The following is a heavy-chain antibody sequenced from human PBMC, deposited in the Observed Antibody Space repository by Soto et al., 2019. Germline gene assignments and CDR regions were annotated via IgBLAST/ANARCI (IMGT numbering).Heavy chain of an antibody. V-gene: IGHV3-23*01. Sequence: EVHLLESGGGLAQPGGSLTLSCAASGFTFSSYGMTWVRQAPGKGLEWVSAISGDGASIYYADSVKGRFTITRDNSKSQLSLQMDTLSADDTAVYYCATYVFCDRDVCHWHVASWGQGPLVSVSS. J-gene: IGHJ4*02. CDR3: ATYVFCDRDVCHWHVAS. CDR2: ISGDGASI. CDR1: GFTFSSYG. D-gene: IGHD3-3*01.